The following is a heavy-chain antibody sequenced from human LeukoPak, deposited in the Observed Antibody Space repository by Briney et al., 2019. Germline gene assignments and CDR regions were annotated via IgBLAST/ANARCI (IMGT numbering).Heavy chain of an antibody. Sequence: SGTLSLTCAVSGGSISSSNWWSWVRQPPGKGLEWIGEIYHSGSTNYNPSLKSRVTISVDKSKNQFSLKLSSVTAADTAVYYCARLGFTYYYDSSGFGTLEQNDYWGQGTLVTVSS. CDR3: ARLGFTYYYDSSGFGTLEQNDY. CDR2: IYHSGST. V-gene: IGHV4-4*02. D-gene: IGHD3-22*01. J-gene: IGHJ4*02. CDR1: GGSISSSNW.